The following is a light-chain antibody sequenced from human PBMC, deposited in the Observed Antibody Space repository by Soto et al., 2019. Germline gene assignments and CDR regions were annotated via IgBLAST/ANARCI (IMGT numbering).Light chain of an antibody. CDR1: SSDVCGYNY. Sequence: QSALTQPASVSGSPGQSITISCTGTSSDVCGYNYVSWYQQHPGKAPKLIIYDVSNRPSGVSNRFSGSKSGNTASLTISGRQAEDEADYYCSSYTSSSTVVFGGGTKLTLL. V-gene: IGLV2-14*01. J-gene: IGLJ2*01. CDR3: SSYTSSSTVV. CDR2: DVS.